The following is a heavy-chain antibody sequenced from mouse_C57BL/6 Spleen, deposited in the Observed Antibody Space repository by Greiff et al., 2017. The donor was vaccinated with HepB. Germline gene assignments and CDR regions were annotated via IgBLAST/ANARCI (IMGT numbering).Heavy chain of an antibody. CDR3: ARQPFYYSNYPYAMDY. J-gene: IGHJ4*01. CDR1: GFSLTSYG. D-gene: IGHD2-5*01. CDR2: IWSDGST. V-gene: IGHV2-6-1*01. Sequence: QVQLKQSGPGLVAPSQSLSITCTVSGFSLTSYGVHWVRQPPGKGLEWLVVIWSDGSTTYNSAPKSRLSISKDNSKSQVFLKMNSLQTDDTAMYYCARQPFYYSNYPYAMDYWGQGTSVTVSS.